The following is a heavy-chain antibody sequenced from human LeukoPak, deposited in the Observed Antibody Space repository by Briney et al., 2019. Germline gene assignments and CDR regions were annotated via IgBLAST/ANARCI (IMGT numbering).Heavy chain of an antibody. CDR1: GGSISSGGYY. D-gene: IGHD5-24*01. CDR3: ARDGRDGYNPEGN. J-gene: IGHJ4*02. V-gene: IGHV4-31*03. Sequence: KPSETLSLTCTVSGGSISSGGYYWSWIRQHPGKGLEWIGYIYYSGSTYYNPSLKSRVTISVDTSKNQFSLKLSSVTAADTAVYYCARDGRDGYNPEGNWGQGTLVTVSS. CDR2: IYYSGST.